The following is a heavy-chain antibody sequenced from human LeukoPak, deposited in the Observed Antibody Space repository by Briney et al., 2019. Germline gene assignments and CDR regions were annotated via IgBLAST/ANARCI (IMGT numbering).Heavy chain of an antibody. J-gene: IGHJ4*02. V-gene: IGHV3-23*01. Sequence: PGGSLRLSCAASGFTFSNAWMSWVRQAPGKGLEWVSAISGSGGSTYYADSVKGRFTISRDNSKSTLYLQMNSLRAEDTAVYYCAKVASAFDYWGQGTLVAVSS. CDR1: GFTFSNAW. CDR2: ISGSGGST. CDR3: AKVASAFDY.